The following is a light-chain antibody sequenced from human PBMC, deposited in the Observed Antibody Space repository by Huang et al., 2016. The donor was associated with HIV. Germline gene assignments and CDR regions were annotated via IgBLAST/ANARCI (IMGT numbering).Light chain of an antibody. V-gene: IGKV3-15*01. CDR2: AAS. Sequence: VMMSQSPATLAASPGERVTLSCGASQSVNTNLAWYQQKPGQPPRLLIYAASTRATGVPARFAGSGSGTEFTRTIDRLQSDDFAVYYCQQYNKWPPEYTFGQGTRLEIK. CDR1: QSVNTN. J-gene: IGKJ2*01. CDR3: QQYNKWPPEYT.